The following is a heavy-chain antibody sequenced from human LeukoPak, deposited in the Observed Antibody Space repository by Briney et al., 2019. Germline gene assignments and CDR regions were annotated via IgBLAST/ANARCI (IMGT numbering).Heavy chain of an antibody. D-gene: IGHD6-19*01. CDR3: ARPPEQWLVLGYFDY. V-gene: IGHV3-30*04. J-gene: IGHJ4*02. CDR2: ISYDGSNK. CDR1: GFTFSSYA. Sequence: GGSLRLSCAASGFTFSSYAMHWVRQAPGKGLEWVAVISYDGSNKYYADSAKGRFTISRDNSKNTLYLQMNSLRAEDTAVYYCARPPEQWLVLGYFDYWGQGTLVTVSS.